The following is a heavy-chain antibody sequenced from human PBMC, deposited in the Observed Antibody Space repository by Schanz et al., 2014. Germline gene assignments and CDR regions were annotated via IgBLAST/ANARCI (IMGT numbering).Heavy chain of an antibody. CDR2: INPSGGGT. V-gene: IGHV1-46*01. CDR1: GYTFVSYS. J-gene: IGHJ6*02. D-gene: IGHD3-22*01. Sequence: QVQLVQSGAEVKKPGASVKVSCKASGYTFVSYSMHWVRQAPGQGLEWMGIINPSGGGTSYALRFQDRVTVTRDTARSTVYMELSRVTYEDTAVYYCARDDRAYYDGMDVWGQGTTVTVS. CDR3: ARDDRAYYDGMDV.